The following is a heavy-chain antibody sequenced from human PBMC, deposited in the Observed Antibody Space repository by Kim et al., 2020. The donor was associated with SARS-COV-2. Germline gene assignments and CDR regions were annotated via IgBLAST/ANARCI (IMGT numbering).Heavy chain of an antibody. Sequence: SADSVKGRFTSSRDNSKNTLYLQMNSLRAEDTAVYYCASYGSGSYYGFYYWGQGTLVTVSS. D-gene: IGHD3-10*01. CDR3: ASYGSGSYYGFYY. V-gene: IGHV3-23*01. J-gene: IGHJ4*02.